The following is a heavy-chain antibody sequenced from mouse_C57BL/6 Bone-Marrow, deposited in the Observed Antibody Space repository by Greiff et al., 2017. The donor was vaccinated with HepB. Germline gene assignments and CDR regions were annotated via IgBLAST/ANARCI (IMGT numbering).Heavy chain of an antibody. Sequence: VQLQQSGPELVKPGASVKLSCKASGYTFTSYGISWVKQRTGQGLEWIGEIYPRSGNTYYNEKFKGKATLTADKSSSTAYMELRSLTSEDSAVYFCARYDYDTWFAYWGQGTLVTVSA. J-gene: IGHJ3*01. D-gene: IGHD2-4*01. CDR1: GYTFTSYG. CDR3: ARYDYDTWFAY. V-gene: IGHV1-81*01. CDR2: IYPRSGNT.